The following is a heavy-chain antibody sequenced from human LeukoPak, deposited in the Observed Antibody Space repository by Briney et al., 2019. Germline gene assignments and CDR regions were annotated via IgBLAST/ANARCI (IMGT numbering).Heavy chain of an antibody. V-gene: IGHV3-53*01. CDR1: GFTFSSYG. D-gene: IGHD6-13*01. CDR3: AAYSSSW. CDR2: IYSGGST. J-gene: IGHJ4*02. Sequence: GRSLRLSCAASGFTFSSYGMHWVRQAPGKGLEWVSVIYSGGSTYYADSVKGRFTISRDNSKNTLYLQMNSLRAEDTAVYYCAAYSSSWRGQGTLVTVSS.